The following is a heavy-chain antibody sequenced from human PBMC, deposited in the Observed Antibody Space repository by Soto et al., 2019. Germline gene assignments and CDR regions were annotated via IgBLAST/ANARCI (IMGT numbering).Heavy chain of an antibody. J-gene: IGHJ3*02. Sequence: LRLSCAASGFTFSSYGMHWVRQAPGKGLEWVAVISYDGSNKYCADSVKGRFTISRDNSKNTLYLQMNSLRAEDTAVYYCAKAMVVVTAISGGGGFDKWGQGTLVTVSS. CDR2: ISYDGSNK. CDR3: AKAMVVVTAISGGGGFDK. V-gene: IGHV3-30*18. CDR1: GFTFSSYG. D-gene: IGHD2-21*02.